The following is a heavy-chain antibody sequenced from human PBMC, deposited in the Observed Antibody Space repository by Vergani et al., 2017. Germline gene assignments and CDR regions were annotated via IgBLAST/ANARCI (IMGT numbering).Heavy chain of an antibody. D-gene: IGHD3-22*01. CDR2: IHPADSDT. CDR1: GYSFTNYW. J-gene: IGHJ4*02. V-gene: IGHV5-51*01. CDR3: ARLYGRDSSGGKYFDY. Sequence: EVQLVQSGAEVKKPGEPLKISCQISGYSFTNYWIGWVRQMPGKGLEWMGIIHPADSDTRYSPSFQGQVTISVDKSNSTDYLQRSSLRASDRAMYYCARLYGRDSSGGKYFDYWGQGTLVTVSS.